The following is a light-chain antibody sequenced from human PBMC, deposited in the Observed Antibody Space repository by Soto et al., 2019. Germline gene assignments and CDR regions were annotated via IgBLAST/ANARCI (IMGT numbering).Light chain of an antibody. CDR3: NSYTSGSTFV. Sequence: QSALTQPASVSGSPGQSITISCIGTSSDVGSYNFVSWYQQHPGKAPKLIIYEVSNRPSGVSNRFSGSKSGSTASLTISGLQAEDEADYYCNSYTSGSTFVFGTGTKLTVL. V-gene: IGLV2-14*01. CDR1: SSDVGSYNF. CDR2: EVS. J-gene: IGLJ1*01.